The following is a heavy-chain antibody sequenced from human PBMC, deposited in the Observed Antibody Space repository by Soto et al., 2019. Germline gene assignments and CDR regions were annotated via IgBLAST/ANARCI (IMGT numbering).Heavy chain of an antibody. V-gene: IGHV4-4*02. J-gene: IGHJ5*02. CDR2: MWPSGGT. Sequence: SETLSLTCAVSGVSIGSPNWWTWVRQAPGKGLEWIGEMWPSGGTTFNPSLRNRVTMSVDNSKNHLSLTLTSVTAADTAIYYCARCLHCSNGGRFDPWGQGALVTVSS. CDR1: GVSIGSPNW. CDR3: ARCLHCSNGGRFDP. D-gene: IGHD2-8*01.